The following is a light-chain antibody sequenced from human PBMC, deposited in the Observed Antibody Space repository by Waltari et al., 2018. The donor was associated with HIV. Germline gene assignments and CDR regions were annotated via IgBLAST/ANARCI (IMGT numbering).Light chain of an antibody. CDR1: QGISNY. CDR3: QKYNSAPRSFT. J-gene: IGKJ3*01. V-gene: IGKV1-27*01. CDR2: AAS. Sequence: DLQMTQSPSSLSASVGDRVIITCRASQGISNYLAWYQQNPGKVPKLLIYAASTLQSGVPSRFSGSGSVTDFTLTISSLQPEDVATYYCQKYNSAPRSFTFGPGTKVDIK.